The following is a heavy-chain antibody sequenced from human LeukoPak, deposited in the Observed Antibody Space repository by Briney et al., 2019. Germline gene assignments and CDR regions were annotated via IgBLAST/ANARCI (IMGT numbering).Heavy chain of an antibody. CDR3: ARTDAYYYGSGSYLDYYYYMDV. D-gene: IGHD3-10*01. CDR1: GYTFTSYG. J-gene: IGHJ6*03. CDR2: ISGYNGNT. Sequence: ASVKVSCKASGYTFTSYGISWVRQAPGQGLEWMGWISGYNGNTNYAQKLQGRVTMTTDTSTSTAYMELRSLRSDDTAVYYCARTDAYYYGSGSYLDYYYYMDVWGKGTTVTVSS. V-gene: IGHV1-18*01.